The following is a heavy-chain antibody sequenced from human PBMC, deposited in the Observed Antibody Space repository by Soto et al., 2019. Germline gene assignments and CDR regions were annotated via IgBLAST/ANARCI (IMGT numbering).Heavy chain of an antibody. D-gene: IGHD5-18*01. V-gene: IGHV4-61*01. CDR2: IYYSGST. J-gene: IGHJ6*02. Sequence: SETLSLTCTLSGGSVSSGSNYWSWIRQPPATGLEWIGYIYYSGSTNYNPALQSRVTISVDTSKNQFSLKLSSVTAADTAVYYCARVSTMVTNGYYYGMDVWGQGTTVTVS. CDR1: GGSVSSGSNY. CDR3: ARVSTMVTNGYYYGMDV.